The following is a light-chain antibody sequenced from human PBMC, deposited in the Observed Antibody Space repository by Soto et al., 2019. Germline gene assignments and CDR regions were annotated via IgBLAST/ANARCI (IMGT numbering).Light chain of an antibody. CDR2: GNS. CDR1: SSNIGAGYD. V-gene: IGLV1-40*01. J-gene: IGLJ3*02. Sequence: QSVLTQPPSVSGAPGQRVTISCTGSSSNIGAGYDVHWYQQLPGTAPKLLIYGNSNRPSGVPDRFSGSKSGTSASLAITGLRAEDEADYFCQSYDSSLSGWVFGGGTKPTAL. CDR3: QSYDSSLSGWV.